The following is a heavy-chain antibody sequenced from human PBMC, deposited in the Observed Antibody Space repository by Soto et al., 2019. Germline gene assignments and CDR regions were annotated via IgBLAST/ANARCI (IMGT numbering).Heavy chain of an antibody. CDR3: AKCSMYNCIKTYSAF. CDR2: ISGSSDYI. J-gene: IGHJ4*02. V-gene: IGHV3-23*01. Sequence: GKGLEWVSAISGSSDYIYYSDSVKGRFTISRDNSKNTLYLQMNSLRAEDTAEYYCAKCSMYNCIKTYSAFWRQGALVTVSS. D-gene: IGHD1-20*01.